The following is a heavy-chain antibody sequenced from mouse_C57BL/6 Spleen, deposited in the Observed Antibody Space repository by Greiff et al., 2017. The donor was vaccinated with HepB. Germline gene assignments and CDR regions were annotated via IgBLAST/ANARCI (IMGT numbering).Heavy chain of an antibody. Sequence: VQLVESGPGLVQPSQSLSITCTVSGFSLTSYGVHWVRQSPGKGLEWLGVIWRGGSTDYNAAFMSRLSITKDNSKSQVFFKMNSLQADDTAIYYCAKKGVGDYYAMDYWGQGTSVTVSS. V-gene: IGHV2-5*01. J-gene: IGHJ4*01. CDR3: AKKGVGDYYAMDY. CDR1: GFSLTSYG. D-gene: IGHD1-1*01. CDR2: IWRGGST.